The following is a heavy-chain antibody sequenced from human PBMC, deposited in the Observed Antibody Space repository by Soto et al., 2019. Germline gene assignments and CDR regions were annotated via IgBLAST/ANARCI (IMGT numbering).Heavy chain of an antibody. V-gene: IGHV3-30*18. D-gene: IGHD3-10*01. CDR2: ISYDGSNK. CDR1: GFTFISYG. CDR3: AKDKSELTMVRGVMDY. J-gene: IGHJ4*02. Sequence: PGGSLRLSCAASGFTFISYGMHWVLQAPCKGLEWVAVISYDGSNKYYADSVKGRFTISRDNSKNTLYLQMNSLRAEDTAVYYCAKDKSELTMVRGVMDYWGQGTLVTVSS.